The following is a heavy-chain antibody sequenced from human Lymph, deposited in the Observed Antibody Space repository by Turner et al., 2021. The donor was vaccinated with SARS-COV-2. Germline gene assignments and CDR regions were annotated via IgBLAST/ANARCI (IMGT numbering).Heavy chain of an antibody. J-gene: IGHJ4*02. Sequence: EVQLVESGGGLVKPGGSLRLSCAAYGFTFSTYSMNWVRQAPGKGLGWISSISSSSSYIYYADSVKGRFTISRDDAKNSLYLQMNSLRAEDTAVYYCARDIPTTADYFDYWGQGTLVTVSS. V-gene: IGHV3-21*01. CDR2: ISSSSSYI. CDR1: GFTFSTYS. CDR3: ARDIPTTADYFDY. D-gene: IGHD4-17*01.